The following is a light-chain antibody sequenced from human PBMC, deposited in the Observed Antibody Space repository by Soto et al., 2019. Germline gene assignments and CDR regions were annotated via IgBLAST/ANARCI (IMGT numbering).Light chain of an antibody. CDR1: QSMSNW. CDR2: TAS. CDR3: QQYNSYPWT. Sequence: DIQMTQSPSTLSASVGDRVTITCRASQSMSNWLAWYQQKPGKAPNLLIYTASSLESGVPSRFSGSGSGTEFTLTISSLQPDDFATYYCQQYNSYPWTFGQGTKVEIK. V-gene: IGKV1-5*03. J-gene: IGKJ1*01.